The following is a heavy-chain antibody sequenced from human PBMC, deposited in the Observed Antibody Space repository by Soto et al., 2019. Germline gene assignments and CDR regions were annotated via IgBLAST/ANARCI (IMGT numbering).Heavy chain of an antibody. CDR2: ITAYNGNT. Sequence: ASVKVSCKASSYTFTSYGFSWVRQAPGQGLEWMGWITAYNGNTKYAQKWQGRITITTDTSTSTAYMELRSLRSEDTAIYYCAADMEPTDPFNWFDPWGQGTLVTVSS. D-gene: IGHD1-1*01. CDR1: SYTFTSYG. V-gene: IGHV1-18*01. CDR3: AADMEPTDPFNWFDP. J-gene: IGHJ5*02.